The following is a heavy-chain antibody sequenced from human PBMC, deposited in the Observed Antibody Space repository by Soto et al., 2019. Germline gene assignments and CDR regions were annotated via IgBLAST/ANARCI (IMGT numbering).Heavy chain of an antibody. CDR1: GGSVSSGSYY. J-gene: IGHJ4*02. CDR2: IYYSGST. CDR3: AREEYYYGSGSYLSYYFDY. V-gene: IGHV4-61*01. D-gene: IGHD3-10*01. Sequence: SETLSLTCTVSGGSVSSGSYYWSWIRQPPGKGLEWIGYIYYSGSTNYNPSLKSRVTISVDTSKNQFSLKLSSVTAADTAVYYCAREEYYYGSGSYLSYYFDYWGQGTLVT.